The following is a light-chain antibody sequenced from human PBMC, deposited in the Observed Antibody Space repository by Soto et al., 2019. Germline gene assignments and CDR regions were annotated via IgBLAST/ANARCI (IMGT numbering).Light chain of an antibody. V-gene: IGLV1-51*01. J-gene: IGLJ1*01. Sequence: QSVMTQPPSVSAAPGQKVTISCSGSSSNIGGNSVSWYQQLPWTAPKLLIYDDNKRPSGTPDRFSGSKSGTSATLGITGFQTGDEADYYCGSWDSSLSAYVFGTGTKLTVL. CDR2: DDN. CDR1: SSNIGGNS. CDR3: GSWDSSLSAYV.